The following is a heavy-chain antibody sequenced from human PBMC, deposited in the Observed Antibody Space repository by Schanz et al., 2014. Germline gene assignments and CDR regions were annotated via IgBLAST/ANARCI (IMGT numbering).Heavy chain of an antibody. Sequence: QVQLVESGAEVKKPGASVKVSCQASGRPLSAYHIHWARHAPGQGLQWMGWVSPVSGGTNYAQKFQGRVTMTWDTSVDTAYMELTSLTYDDTAVYYCAREVERSRIRNFDSWGQGTLVTVSS. J-gene: IGHJ4*02. CDR2: VSPVSGGT. CDR3: AREVERSRIRNFDS. V-gene: IGHV1-2*02. CDR1: GRPLSAYH. D-gene: IGHD3-3*01.